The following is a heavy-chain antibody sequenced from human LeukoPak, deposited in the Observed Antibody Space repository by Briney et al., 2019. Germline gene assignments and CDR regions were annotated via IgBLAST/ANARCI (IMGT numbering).Heavy chain of an antibody. J-gene: IGHJ3*02. CDR2: IYTSGST. V-gene: IGHV4-61*02. CDR1: GGSISSGSYY. D-gene: IGHD1-26*01. CDR3: ARDLGAPYAFDI. Sequence: SETLSLTCTVSGGSISSGSYYWSWIRQPAGKGLEWIGRIYTSGSTNYNPSLKGRVTISVGTSKNQFSLKLSSVTAADTAVYYCARDLGAPYAFDIWGQGTMVTVSS.